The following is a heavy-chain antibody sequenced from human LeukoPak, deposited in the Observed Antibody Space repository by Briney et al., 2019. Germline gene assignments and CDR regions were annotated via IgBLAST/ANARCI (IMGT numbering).Heavy chain of an antibody. CDR2: IRRRAFGDTA. J-gene: IGHJ6*02. CDR3: TREGAAAAYGMDV. Sequence: QSGGSLRLSCTASGFTFGDYAVSWVRRAPGRGREWVGLIRRRAFGDTADYAASVKGRFTISRDDSKSIAYLQMNSLKTEDTAVYYCTREGAAAAYGMDVWGQGTTVTVSS. D-gene: IGHD6-13*01. CDR1: GFTFGDYA. V-gene: IGHV3-49*04.